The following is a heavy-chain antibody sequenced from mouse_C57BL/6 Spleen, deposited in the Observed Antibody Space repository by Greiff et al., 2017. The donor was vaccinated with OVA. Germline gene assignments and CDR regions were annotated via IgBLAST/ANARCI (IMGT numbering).Heavy chain of an antibody. V-gene: IGHV5-17*01. CDR2: ISSGSSTI. CDR3: ARDDYDGTAWFAY. CDR1: GFTFSDYG. J-gene: IGHJ3*01. D-gene: IGHD2-4*01. Sequence: EVKLMDSGGGLVKPGGSLKLSCAASGFTFSDYGMHWVRQAPEKGLEWVAYISSGSSTIYYADTVKGRFTISRDNAKNTLFLQMTSLRSEDTAMYYCARDDYDGTAWFAYWGQGTLVTVSA.